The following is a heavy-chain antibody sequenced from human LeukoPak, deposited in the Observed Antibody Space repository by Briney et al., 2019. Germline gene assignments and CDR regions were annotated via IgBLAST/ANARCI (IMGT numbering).Heavy chain of an antibody. D-gene: IGHD5-24*01. CDR2: IYSCGST. Sequence: SEPLSLTCTVSGGSITGYYWTWIRQPAGEGLEWIGRIYSCGSTNYNPPLKSRVTMSVDTSKNQFSLKLSSVTAADTAVYYCATGRDADSARGYYDMDVWGQGTTVTVSS. CDR1: GGSITGYY. J-gene: IGHJ6*02. V-gene: IGHV4-4*07. CDR3: ATGRDADSARGYYDMDV.